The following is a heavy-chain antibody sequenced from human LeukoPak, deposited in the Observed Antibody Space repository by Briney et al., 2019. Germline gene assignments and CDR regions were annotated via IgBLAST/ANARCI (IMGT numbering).Heavy chain of an antibody. J-gene: IGHJ5*02. CDR3: ARSTGYYNWFDP. D-gene: IGHD3-9*01. CDR1: GFTVSSNY. Sequence: GGSLRLSCAASGFTVSSNYMSWVRQAPGKGLEWVSVIYSGGSTYYADSVKGRFTISRDNSMNTLYLQMNSLRAEDTAVYYCARSTGYYNWFDPWGQGTLVTVSS. CDR2: IYSGGST. V-gene: IGHV3-53*01.